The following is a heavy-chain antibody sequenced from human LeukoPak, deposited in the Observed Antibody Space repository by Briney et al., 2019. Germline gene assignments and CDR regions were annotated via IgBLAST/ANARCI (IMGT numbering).Heavy chain of an antibody. CDR3: ARALCGGSCYGDRYYFDY. CDR2: IYYSGST. Sequence: SETLSLTCTVSGGSISSYYWSWIRQPPGKGLEWIGYIYYSGSTNYNPSLKSRVTISVDTSKNQFSLKRSSVTAADTAVYYCARALCGGSCYGDRYYFDYWGQGTLVTVSS. CDR1: GGSISSYY. D-gene: IGHD2-15*01. V-gene: IGHV4-59*01. J-gene: IGHJ4*02.